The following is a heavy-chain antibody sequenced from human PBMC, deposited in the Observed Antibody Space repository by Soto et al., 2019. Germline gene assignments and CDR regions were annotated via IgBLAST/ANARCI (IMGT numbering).Heavy chain of an antibody. CDR2: IWYDGSNK. Sequence: GGSLRLSCAASEFTFGSYGMHWVRQAPGKGLEWVAVIWYDGSNKYYADSVKGRFTISRDNSKNTLYLQMNSLRAEDTAVYYCARVGGSHIVVLTDTIDAFDIWGQGTMVTVSS. V-gene: IGHV3-33*01. CDR3: ARVGGSHIVVLTDTIDAFDI. D-gene: IGHD2-21*02. CDR1: EFTFGSYG. J-gene: IGHJ3*02.